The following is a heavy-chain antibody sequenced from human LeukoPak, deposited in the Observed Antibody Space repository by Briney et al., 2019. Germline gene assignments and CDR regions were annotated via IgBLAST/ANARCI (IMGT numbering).Heavy chain of an antibody. CDR3: ARGASYSSSWYVRVGFDY. D-gene: IGHD6-13*01. CDR2: INHSGST. J-gene: IGHJ4*02. CDR1: GGSFSGYY. Sequence: TSETLSLTCAVYGGSFSGYYWSWIRQPPGKGLEWIGEINHSGSTNYNPSLKSRVTISVDTSKNQFSLKLSSVTAADTAVYYCARGASYSSSWYVRVGFDYWGQGTLVTVSS. V-gene: IGHV4-34*01.